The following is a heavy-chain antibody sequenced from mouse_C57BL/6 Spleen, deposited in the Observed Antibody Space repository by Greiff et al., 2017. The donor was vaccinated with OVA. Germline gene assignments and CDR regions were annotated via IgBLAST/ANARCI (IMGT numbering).Heavy chain of an antibody. CDR1: GYSITSGYD. CDR2: ISYSGST. J-gene: IGHJ4*01. Sequence: VQLKESGPGMVKPSQSLSLTCTVTGYSITSGYDWHWIRHFPGNKLEWMGYISYSGSTNYNPSLKSRISITHDTSKNHFFLKLNSVTTEDTATYYCARAIYDGYYEGAMDYWGQGTSVTVSS. D-gene: IGHD2-3*01. CDR3: ARAIYDGYYEGAMDY. V-gene: IGHV3-1*01.